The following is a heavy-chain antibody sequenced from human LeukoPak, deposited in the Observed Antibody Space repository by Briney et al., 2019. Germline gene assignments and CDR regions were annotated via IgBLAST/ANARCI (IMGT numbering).Heavy chain of an antibody. D-gene: IGHD6-19*01. Sequence: ASETLSLTCAVYGGSFSGYYWSWIRQPPGKGLEWIGEINHSGSTNYNPSLKSRVTISVDTSKNQFSLKLSSVTAADTAVYYCARGRSGPRKYYYMDVWGKGTTVTVSS. CDR2: INHSGST. CDR3: ARGRSGPRKYYYMDV. J-gene: IGHJ6*03. CDR1: GGSFSGYY. V-gene: IGHV4-34*01.